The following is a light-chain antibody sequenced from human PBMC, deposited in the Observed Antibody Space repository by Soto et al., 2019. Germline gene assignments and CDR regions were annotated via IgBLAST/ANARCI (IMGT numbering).Light chain of an antibody. Sequence: VQLTHSPSSLSASVGYRVSITCLASQGIRTDLGWYQQSPGKAPKVLIVGASTLQSGVPSRFSGSGSGTDFTLTISSLQPEDSATYYCLQDFSYPRTFGQGTKVDIK. CDR3: LQDFSYPRT. V-gene: IGKV1-6*01. J-gene: IGKJ1*01. CDR2: GAS. CDR1: QGIRTD.